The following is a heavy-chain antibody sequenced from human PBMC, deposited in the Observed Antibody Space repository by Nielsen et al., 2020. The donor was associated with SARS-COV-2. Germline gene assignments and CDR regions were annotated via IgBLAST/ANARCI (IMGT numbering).Heavy chain of an antibody. D-gene: IGHD3-10*01. CDR3: ARDLYYYGPLDY. V-gene: IGHV3-74*01. CDR2: IDSGGTST. J-gene: IGHJ4*02. Sequence: GESLKISCAASGFTFSSYWMQWVRQAPGKGLVWVSRIDSGGTSTSNADSVKGRFTISRDNAKNTLYLQMNSLRAEDTAVYYCARDLYYYGPLDYWGQGTLVTVSS. CDR1: GFTFSSYW.